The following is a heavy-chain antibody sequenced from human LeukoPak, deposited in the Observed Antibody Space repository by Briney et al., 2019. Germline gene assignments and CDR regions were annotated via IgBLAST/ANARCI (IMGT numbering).Heavy chain of an antibody. J-gene: IGHJ4*02. CDR3: ARVIRGGRGDWGVYNYGEFDY. V-gene: IGHV1-18*01. CDR1: GYTFTSYG. CDR2: ISAYNGNT. Sequence: ASVKLSCTASGYTFTSYGISWVRQAPGQGLEWMGWISAYNGNTNYAQKLQGRVTMTTDTSTSTAYMELRSLRSDDTAVYYCARVIRGGRGDWGVYNYGEFDYWGQGTLVTVSS. D-gene: IGHD5-24*01.